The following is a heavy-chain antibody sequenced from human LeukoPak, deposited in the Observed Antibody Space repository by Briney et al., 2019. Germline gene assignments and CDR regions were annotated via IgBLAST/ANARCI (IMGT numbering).Heavy chain of an antibody. CDR3: ARSETYCSGGSCYISCFDY. CDR2: ISWDGGST. D-gene: IGHD2-15*01. V-gene: IGHV3-43D*03. Sequence: GGSLRLSCAASGFTFDDYAMHWVRQAPGKGLELVSLISWDGGSTYYADSVKGRFTISRDNSKNSLYLQMNSLRAEDTALYYCARSETYCSGGSCYISCFDYWGQGTLVTVSS. CDR1: GFTFDDYA. J-gene: IGHJ4*02.